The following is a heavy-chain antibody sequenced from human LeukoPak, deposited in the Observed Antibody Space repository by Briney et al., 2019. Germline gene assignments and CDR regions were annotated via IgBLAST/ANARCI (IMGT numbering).Heavy chain of an antibody. J-gene: IGHJ4*02. V-gene: IGHV3-9*01. CDR3: AKDAYYYDSSGFD. Sequence: GGSLRLSCAASGFTFDDYAMHWVRQAPGKGLEWVSGISWNSGSIGYADSVKGRFTISRDNAKNSLYLQMNSLRAEDTALYYCAKDAYYYDSSGFDWGQGTLVTVSS. D-gene: IGHD3-22*01. CDR2: ISWNSGSI. CDR1: GFTFDDYA.